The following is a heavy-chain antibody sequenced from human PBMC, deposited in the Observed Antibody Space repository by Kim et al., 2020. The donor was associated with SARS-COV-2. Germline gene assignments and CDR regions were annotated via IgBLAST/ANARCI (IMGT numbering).Heavy chain of an antibody. CDR3: AKRYSSSWYYFDY. D-gene: IGHD6-13*01. V-gene: IGHV3-33*06. J-gene: IGHJ4*02. Sequence: YADSVKGRFTVARDNSENTLYLQMNSLRAEDTAVYYCAKRYSSSWYYFDYWGQGTLVTVSS.